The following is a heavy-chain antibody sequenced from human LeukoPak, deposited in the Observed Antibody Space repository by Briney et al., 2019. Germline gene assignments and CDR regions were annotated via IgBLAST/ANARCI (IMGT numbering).Heavy chain of an antibody. J-gene: IGHJ6*02. V-gene: IGHV1-2*04. CDR1: GYPFTVYY. CDR3: ARDQVGVITPRHYYYGMDV. Sequence: ASVRVSCKTSGYPFTVYYIHWVRQAPGQGLEWMGRINPNSGDIDYAQKFQGSVTMTTDTSISTAYMELSSLRSEDTAVYYCARDQVGVITPRHYYYGMDVWGQGTTVTVSS. CDR2: INPNSGDI. D-gene: IGHD3-16*01.